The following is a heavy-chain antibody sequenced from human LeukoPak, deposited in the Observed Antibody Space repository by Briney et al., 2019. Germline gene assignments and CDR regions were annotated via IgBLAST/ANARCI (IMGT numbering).Heavy chain of an antibody. V-gene: IGHV3-30*04. CDR3: AREVMTTVTTRWAFDI. J-gene: IGHJ3*02. CDR1: GFTFSNFA. D-gene: IGHD4-17*01. CDR2: ISYDGSIK. Sequence: GGSLRLSCAASGFTFSNFAMHWVRQAPGKGLEWVAVISYDGSIKYYADSVKGRFTISRDNSKNTLYLQMNSLRAEDTAVYYCAREVMTTVTTRWAFDIWGQGSMVTVSS.